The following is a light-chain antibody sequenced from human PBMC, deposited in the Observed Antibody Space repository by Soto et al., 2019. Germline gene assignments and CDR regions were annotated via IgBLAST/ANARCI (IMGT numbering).Light chain of an antibody. CDR3: TSYAGGNNV. CDR1: SSDVGGYNY. Sequence: QSALTQPPSASGSPGQSVTISCTGTSSDVGGYNYVSWYQQHPGKVPKLMVYEVNKRPSGVPDRFSGSKSGYTASLTVSGLQAEDEADYYCTSYAGGNNVFGTGTKLTVL. CDR2: EVN. V-gene: IGLV2-8*01. J-gene: IGLJ1*01.